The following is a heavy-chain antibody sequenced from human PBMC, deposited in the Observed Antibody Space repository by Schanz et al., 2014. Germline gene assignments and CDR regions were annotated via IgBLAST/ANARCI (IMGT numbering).Heavy chain of an antibody. V-gene: IGHV1-8*01. CDR1: GYTFTSYD. D-gene: IGHD6-13*01. CDR2: LDPSDGDT. Sequence: QAQLVQSGAEVKRPGASVKVSCKASGYTFTSYDINWVRQAAGQGLEWMGWLDPSDGDTGYAQKFQGRVTMTRDTSTSTFYMELTTLRPEDTAVYYCARGYTSSGRCFQHWGQGSLVTVSS. CDR3: ARGYTSSGRCFQH. J-gene: IGHJ1*01.